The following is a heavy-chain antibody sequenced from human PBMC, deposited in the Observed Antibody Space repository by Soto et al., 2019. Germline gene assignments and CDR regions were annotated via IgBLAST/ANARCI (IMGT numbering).Heavy chain of an antibody. V-gene: IGHV4-4*07. CDR1: GGSISSYY. J-gene: IGHJ6*02. CDR3: ARDHPNYYDSSGYPNYYYYGMDV. D-gene: IGHD3-22*01. CDR2: TYTSGST. Sequence: SETLSLTCTGSGGSISSYYWSWILQPAGKGLEWGGRTYTSGSTNYNPSLKSRVTMSIDTSKNQFSLKLSSVTAADTAVYYCARDHPNYYDSSGYPNYYYYGMDVWGQGTTVTVSS.